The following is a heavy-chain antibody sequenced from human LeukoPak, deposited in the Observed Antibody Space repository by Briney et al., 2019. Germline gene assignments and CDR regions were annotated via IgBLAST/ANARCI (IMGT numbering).Heavy chain of an antibody. Sequence: GGSLRLSCAASGFSFSSYTMNWVRQAPGKGLEWVSSISSSSRAIYYADSVKGRFTISRDNAKKSLYLQMNSLRAEDTAVYYCARVTVTTFSPTDYMDVWGKGTTVTIFS. CDR2: ISSSSRAI. CDR1: GFSFSSYT. V-gene: IGHV3-21*01. D-gene: IGHD4-17*01. J-gene: IGHJ6*03. CDR3: ARVTVTTFSPTDYMDV.